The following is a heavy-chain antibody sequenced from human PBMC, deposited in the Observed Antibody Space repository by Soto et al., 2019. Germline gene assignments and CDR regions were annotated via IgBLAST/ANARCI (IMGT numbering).Heavy chain of an antibody. J-gene: IGHJ6*02. CDR2: IWYDGSNK. CDR1: GFTFSSYG. Sequence: QVQLVESGGGVVQPGRSLRLSCAASGFTFSSYGMHWVRQAPGKGLEWVAVIWYDGSNKYYADSVKGRFTISRDNSKNTLYLQMNSLRAEDTAVYYWARDRFWSGYYNYYYYYGMDVWGQGTTVTVSS. V-gene: IGHV3-33*01. CDR3: ARDRFWSGYYNYYYYYGMDV. D-gene: IGHD3-3*01.